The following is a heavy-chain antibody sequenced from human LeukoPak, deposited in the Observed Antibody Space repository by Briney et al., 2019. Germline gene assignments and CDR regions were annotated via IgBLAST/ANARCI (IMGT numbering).Heavy chain of an antibody. CDR1: GGSFSGYY. CDR2: INHSGST. D-gene: IGHD3-10*01. Sequence: PSETLSLTCAVYGGSFSGYYWSWIRQPPGKGLEWIGEINHSGSTNYNPSLKSRVTISVDTSKNQFSLKLSSVTAVDTAVYYCARHASMVRGVKKGPLDYWGQGTLVTVSS. J-gene: IGHJ4*02. V-gene: IGHV4-34*01. CDR3: ARHASMVRGVKKGPLDY.